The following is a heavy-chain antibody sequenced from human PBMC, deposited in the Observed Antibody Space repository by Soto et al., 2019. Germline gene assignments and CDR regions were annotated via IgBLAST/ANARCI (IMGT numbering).Heavy chain of an antibody. V-gene: IGHV3-23*01. CDR2: ISGSGGST. Sequence: EVQLLESGEGVVQPGGSLRLSCAASGFTFSSYAMSWVRQAPGKGLEWVSAISGSGGSTYYADSVKGRFTISRDNSKNTLYLQMNSLRAEDTAVYYCAKVGYSSSSFGMDVWGQGTTVTVSS. CDR3: AKVGYSSSSFGMDV. J-gene: IGHJ6*02. D-gene: IGHD6-13*01. CDR1: GFTFSSYA.